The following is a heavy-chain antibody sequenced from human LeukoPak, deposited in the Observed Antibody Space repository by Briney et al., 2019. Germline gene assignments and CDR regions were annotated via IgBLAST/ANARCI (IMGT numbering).Heavy chain of an antibody. J-gene: IGHJ4*02. CDR1: GGSFSGYY. Sequence: SETLSLTCAVYGGSFSGYYWSWIRQPPGKGLEWIGEINHSGSTNYNPSLKSRVTISVDTPKNQFSLKLSSVTAADTAVYYCARGSPSYDYVWGSYRYPYYFDYWGQGTLVTVSS. D-gene: IGHD3-16*02. V-gene: IGHV4-34*01. CDR2: INHSGST. CDR3: ARGSPSYDYVWGSYRYPYYFDY.